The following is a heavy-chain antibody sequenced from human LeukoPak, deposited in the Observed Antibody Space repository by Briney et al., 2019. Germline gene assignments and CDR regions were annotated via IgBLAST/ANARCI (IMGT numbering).Heavy chain of an antibody. CDR2: IRYDGSNK. D-gene: IGHD3-10*01. V-gene: IGHV3-30*02. CDR3: GTDAFDI. Sequence: GGSLRLSCAASGFTFSSYGMHWVRQAPGKGLEWVAFIRYDGSNKYYADSVKGRFTISRDNSKNTLYLQMNSLRAEDTAVYWVGTDAFDIWGQGTMVTVSS. J-gene: IGHJ3*02. CDR1: GFTFSSYG.